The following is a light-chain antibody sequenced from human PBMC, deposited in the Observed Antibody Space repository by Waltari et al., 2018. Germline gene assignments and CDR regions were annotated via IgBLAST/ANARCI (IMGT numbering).Light chain of an antibody. J-gene: IGKJ2*01. CDR1: QSIITY. CDR3: QQSYSSPYT. Sequence: IQMTQSPSSLSASVGDRVTITCRASQSIITYLNWYQQKPGKAPNLLISGASSLHTGVPSRFSGSGSGTDFTLTISSLQPEDFAIYYCQQSYSSPYTFGQGTKVE. CDR2: GAS. V-gene: IGKV1-39*01.